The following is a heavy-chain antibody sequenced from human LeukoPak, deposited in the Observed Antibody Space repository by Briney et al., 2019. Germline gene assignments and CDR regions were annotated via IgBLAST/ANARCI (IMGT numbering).Heavy chain of an antibody. D-gene: IGHD3-22*01. CDR3: ASRAPRDNYNRYLPIDY. CDR2: IYHSGST. J-gene: IGHJ4*02. Sequence: SETLSLTCAVTGTSISNSNWWSWVRQPPGKGLEWIGEIYHSGSTNYKPSLKSRATISVDKSKNQFSLKLSSVTAADTAVYYCASRAPRDNYNRYLPIDYWGQGTLVTVSS. CDR1: GTSISNSNW. V-gene: IGHV4-4*02.